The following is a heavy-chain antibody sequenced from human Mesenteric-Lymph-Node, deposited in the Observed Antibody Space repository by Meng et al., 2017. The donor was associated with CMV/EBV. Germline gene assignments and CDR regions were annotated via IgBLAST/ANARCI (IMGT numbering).Heavy chain of an antibody. Sequence: CKASGYTFTSYDINWVRQATGQGLEWMGWMNPNSGNTGYAQKFQGRVTMTTDTSTSTAYMDLRSLRSDDTAVYYCARAPLSASEFDYWGQGTLVTVSS. V-gene: IGHV1-8*01. D-gene: IGHD6-25*01. CDR3: ARAPLSASEFDY. J-gene: IGHJ4*02. CDR2: MNPNSGNT. CDR1: GYTFTSYD.